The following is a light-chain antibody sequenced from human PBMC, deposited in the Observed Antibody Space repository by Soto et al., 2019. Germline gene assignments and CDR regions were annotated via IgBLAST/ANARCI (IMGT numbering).Light chain of an antibody. CDR3: MKGTQCTRT. CDR2: QVS. Sequence: EVVMTRSPRSLPVTLGQPASISCGSSQSLQYTDGYTYVNWFQQMPGQSPRRLIYQVSTRDSGVSDRFRRRGSGTNLTLNISRGEAEEVVVYSCMKGTQCTRTYGPGTKLEIK. CDR1: QSLQYTDGYTY. J-gene: IGKJ2*02. V-gene: IGKV2-30*01.